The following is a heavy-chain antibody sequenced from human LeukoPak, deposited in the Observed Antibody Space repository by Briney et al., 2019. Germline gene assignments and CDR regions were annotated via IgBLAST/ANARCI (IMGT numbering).Heavy chain of an antibody. CDR2: IIPIFGTA. Sequence: HAASVKVSCKASGGTFSSYAISWVRQAPGQGLEWMGGIIPIFGTANYAQKFQGRVTITADKSTSTAYMELSRLRSDDTAVYYCARDPRSYGYRGWFDPWGQGTLVTVSS. CDR1: GGTFSSYA. J-gene: IGHJ5*02. CDR3: ARDPRSYGYRGWFDP. D-gene: IGHD5-18*01. V-gene: IGHV1-69*06.